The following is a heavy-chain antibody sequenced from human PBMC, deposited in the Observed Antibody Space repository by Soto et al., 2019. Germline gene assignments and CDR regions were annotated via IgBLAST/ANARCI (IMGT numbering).Heavy chain of an antibody. CDR3: ARKGYCSGGSCRQFDY. CDR1: GGSFSGYY. D-gene: IGHD2-15*01. J-gene: IGHJ4*02. V-gene: IGHV4-34*01. CDR2: INHSGST. Sequence: LSLTCAVYGGSFSGYYWSWIRQPPGKGLEWIGEINHSGSTNYNPSLKSRVTISVDTSKNQFSLKLSSVTAADTAVYYCARKGYCSGGSCRQFDYWGQGTLVTVSS.